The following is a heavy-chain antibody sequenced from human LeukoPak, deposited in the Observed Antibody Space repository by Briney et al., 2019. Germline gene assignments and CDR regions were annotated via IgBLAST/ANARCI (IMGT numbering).Heavy chain of an antibody. J-gene: IGHJ4*02. V-gene: IGHV4-59*01. CDR2: IYYSGST. Sequence: SETLSLTCTVSGDSISNYYWSWIRQPRGKGLEWIGYIYYSGSTNYNPSLKSRVTISVDTSKNQFSLKLSSVTAADTAVYYRARVRPGDYVSYYFDYWGQGTLVTVSS. CDR3: ARVRPGDYVSYYFDY. CDR1: GDSISNYY. D-gene: IGHD4-17*01.